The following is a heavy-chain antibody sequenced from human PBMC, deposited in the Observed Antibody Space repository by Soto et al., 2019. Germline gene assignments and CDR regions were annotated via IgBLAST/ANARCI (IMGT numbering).Heavy chain of an antibody. J-gene: IGHJ6*02. CDR2: LSGGGEST. D-gene: IGHD3-3*01. CDR3: AKVNTIFGVDYYHYGTDV. Sequence: GGYLRLSCAASGFTFSSYPMSWVRQAPGMGLEWVSTLSGGGESTFYADSVKGRFTISRDNSKNTLYLQMNSLRAEDTAVYYCAKVNTIFGVDYYHYGTDVWGQGTMVTVS. V-gene: IGHV3-23*01. CDR1: GFTFSSYP.